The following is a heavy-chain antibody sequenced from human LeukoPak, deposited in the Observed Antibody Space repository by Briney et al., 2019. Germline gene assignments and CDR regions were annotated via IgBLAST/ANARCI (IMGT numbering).Heavy chain of an antibody. CDR3: ARVSPSTRWLQTTGAFDI. Sequence: PSETLSLTCTVSGGSISSYYWSWIRQPPGKGLEWIGYIYYSGSTNYNPSLKSRVTISVDTPKNQFSLKLSSVTAADTDVYYCARVSPSTRWLQTTGAFDIWGQGTMVTVSS. V-gene: IGHV4-59*01. J-gene: IGHJ3*02. CDR2: IYYSGST. CDR1: GGSISSYY. D-gene: IGHD5-24*01.